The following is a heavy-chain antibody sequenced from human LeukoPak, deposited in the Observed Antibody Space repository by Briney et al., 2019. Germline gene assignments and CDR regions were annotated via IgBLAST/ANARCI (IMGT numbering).Heavy chain of an antibody. CDR3: ARELGQYYDTSDNWFDP. J-gene: IGHJ5*02. CDR2: ISYDGSNK. Sequence: PGGSLRLSCAASGFTFSSYGMHWVRQAPGKGLEWVAVISYDGSNKYYADSVCGGFTISRENAKNTLNLQMNSLRAEDTAVYYCARELGQYYDTSDNWFDPWGQGTLVTVSS. D-gene: IGHD3-22*01. V-gene: IGHV3-30*03. CDR1: GFTFSSYG.